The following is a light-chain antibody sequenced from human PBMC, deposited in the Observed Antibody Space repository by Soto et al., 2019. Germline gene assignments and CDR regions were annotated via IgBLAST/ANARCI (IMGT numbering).Light chain of an antibody. Sequence: QSVLAQPASVSASPGQSITISCTGTSSDIGAHNSVSWYQRHPGEAPKVIIHEVSNRPPGISDRFSGSKSGNTASPTISGLQAEDEAIYYCSSYTSSATWVFGGGTKVTVL. V-gene: IGLV2-14*01. CDR1: SSDIGAHNS. J-gene: IGLJ3*02. CDR2: EVS. CDR3: SSYTSSATWV.